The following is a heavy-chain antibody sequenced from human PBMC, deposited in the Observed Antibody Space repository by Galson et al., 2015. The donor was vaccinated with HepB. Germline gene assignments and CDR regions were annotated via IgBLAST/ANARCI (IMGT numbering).Heavy chain of an antibody. CDR1: GGTFSSYA. CDR3: ASQRGGVTGAFDI. Sequence: SVKVSCKASGGTFSSYAISWVRQAPGQGLEWMGRIIPILGIANYAQKFQGRVTITADKSTSTAYMELSSLRSEDTAVYYCASQRGGVTGAFDIWGQGTMVTVSS. D-gene: IGHD3-16*01. V-gene: IGHV1-69*04. J-gene: IGHJ3*02. CDR2: IIPILGIA.